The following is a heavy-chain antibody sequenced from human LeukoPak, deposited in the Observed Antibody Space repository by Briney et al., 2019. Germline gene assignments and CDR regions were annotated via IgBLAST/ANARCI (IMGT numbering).Heavy chain of an antibody. CDR1: GGSISSYY. D-gene: IGHD3-16*01. Sequence: SETLSLTCAVYGGSISSYYWSWIRQPPGKGLEWIGYIYYSGSTNYNPSLKSRVTISVDTSKNQFSLRLSSVTAADTAVYYCALRQSYYYGMDVWGQGTTVTVSS. V-gene: IGHV4-59*08. CDR2: IYYSGST. CDR3: ALRQSYYYGMDV. J-gene: IGHJ6*02.